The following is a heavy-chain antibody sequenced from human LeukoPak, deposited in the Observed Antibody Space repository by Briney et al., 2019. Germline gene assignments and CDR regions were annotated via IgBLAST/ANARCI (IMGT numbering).Heavy chain of an antibody. V-gene: IGHV3-23*01. D-gene: IGHD3-9*01. CDR3: APPDVRLRYFDWSPNE. J-gene: IGHJ4*02. CDR1: GFTFTSYA. Sequence: GGSLRLSCVASGFTFTSYAMNGVRQAPGKGLEWGSGISGSDASTHYADSVRGRFTISGDNSKNTVSLQMNSLPVADTAVYYCAPPDVRLRYFDWSPNEWGQGTLVTVSS. CDR2: ISGSDAST.